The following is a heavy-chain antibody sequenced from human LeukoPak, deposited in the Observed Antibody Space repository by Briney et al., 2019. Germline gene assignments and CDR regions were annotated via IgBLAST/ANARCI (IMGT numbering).Heavy chain of an antibody. J-gene: IGHJ4*02. Sequence: PSETLSLTCAVYGGSFSGYYWSWIRQPPGKGLEWIGEINHSGSTNYNPSLKSRVTISVDTSKNQFSLKLGSVTAADTAVYYCARIAAAGTWWGQGTLVTVSS. CDR2: INHSGST. CDR3: ARIAAAGTW. V-gene: IGHV4-34*01. D-gene: IGHD6-13*01. CDR1: GGSFSGYY.